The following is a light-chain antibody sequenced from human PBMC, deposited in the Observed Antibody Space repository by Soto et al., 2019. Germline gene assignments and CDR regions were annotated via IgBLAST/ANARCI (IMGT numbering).Light chain of an antibody. CDR3: RSYAPSRTVL. V-gene: IGLV2-23*01. CDR2: EGN. CDR1: SSDVGTYNL. J-gene: IGLJ3*02. Sequence: QSVLTQPASVSGSPGQSITISCTGTSSDVGTYNLVTWYQQHPGKVPKLILYEGNKRPSGVSDRFSASKSGNTASLTISGLQAEDEADYYCRSYAPSRTVLFGGGTKLTVL.